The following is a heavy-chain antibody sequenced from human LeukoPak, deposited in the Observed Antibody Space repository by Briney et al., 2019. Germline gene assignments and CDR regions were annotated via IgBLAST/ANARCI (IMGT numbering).Heavy chain of an antibody. CDR2: ISYDGLSYDGSNK. V-gene: IGHV3-30-3*01. D-gene: IGHD3-9*01. J-gene: IGHJ4*02. Sequence: GGSLRLSCAASGFTFSSYAMHWVRQAPGKGLEWVAVISYDGLSYDGSNKYYAHSVKGRFTISRDNSKNTLYVQMNSLRTEDTAVYYCARESLTRPPGCFDYWGQGALVTVSS. CDR3: ARESLTRPPGCFDY. CDR1: GFTFSSYA.